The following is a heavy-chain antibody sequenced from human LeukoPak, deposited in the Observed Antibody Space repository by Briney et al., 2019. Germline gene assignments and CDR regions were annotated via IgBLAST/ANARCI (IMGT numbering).Heavy chain of an antibody. Sequence: SETLSLTCTVPGGSLSSRSYYWGWIRQPPGKGLEWLGSIYYSGSTYYSPSLKCRVTISVDTSKNQFSLKLSSVTAADTAVYYCARDLASLIRPLELGRWYFDYWGQGTLVTVSS. V-gene: IGHV4-39*07. CDR3: ARDLASLIRPLELGRWYFDY. CDR1: GGSLSSRSYY. J-gene: IGHJ4*02. D-gene: IGHD1-1*01. CDR2: IYYSGST.